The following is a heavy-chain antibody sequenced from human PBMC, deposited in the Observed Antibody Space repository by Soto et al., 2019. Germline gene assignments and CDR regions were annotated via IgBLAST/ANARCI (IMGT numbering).Heavy chain of an antibody. V-gene: IGHV4-31*03. CDR2: IYYSGST. D-gene: IGHD1-26*01. Sequence: SETLSLTCTVSGGSIGSGGYYWSWIRQHPGKGLEWIGYIYYSGSTYYNPSLKSRVTISVDTSKNQFSLKLSSVTAADTAVYYCARRVGGTKEGGHEDYWGQRTLVTVPS. CDR3: ARRVGGTKEGGHEDY. J-gene: IGHJ4*02. CDR1: GGSIGSGGYY.